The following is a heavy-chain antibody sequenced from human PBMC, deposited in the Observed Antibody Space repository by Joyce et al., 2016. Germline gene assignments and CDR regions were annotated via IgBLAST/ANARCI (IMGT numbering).Heavy chain of an antibody. V-gene: IGHV3-30*03. CDR3: TRSSRTGYTAGWPDFDY. Sequence: QVPLLESGGGVAQPGRSLRLSCAASEFAFSSHAMHWVRQDPGKGLEWVVVISYDGSHQYYADSVGGRFTISRDNSQNTLYLQMNSLRVEDTAVYYCTRSSRTGYTAGWPDFDYWGQGTLVTVSS. D-gene: IGHD2-2*02. CDR2: ISYDGSHQ. CDR1: EFAFSSHA. J-gene: IGHJ4*02.